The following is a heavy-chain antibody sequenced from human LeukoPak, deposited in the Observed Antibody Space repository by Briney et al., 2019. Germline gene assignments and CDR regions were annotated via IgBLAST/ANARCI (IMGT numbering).Heavy chain of an antibody. CDR2: INPNSGGT. CDR1: GYTFTGYY. V-gene: IGHV1-2*02. D-gene: IGHD2-15*01. CDR3: ARAAKGYCSGGSCYSIYY. Sequence: ASVKVSCKASGYTFTGYYMHWVRQAPGQGLEWMGWINPNSGGTNYAQKFQGRVTMTRDTSISTAYMELIRLRSDDTAVYYCARAAKGYCSGGSCYSIYYWGQGTLVTVSS. J-gene: IGHJ4*02.